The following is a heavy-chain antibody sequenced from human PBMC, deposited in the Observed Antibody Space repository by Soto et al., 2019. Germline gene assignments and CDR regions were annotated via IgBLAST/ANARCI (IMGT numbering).Heavy chain of an antibody. Sequence: GPTLVNPTQTLTLTCTFSGFSLSTSGVGVGWIRQPPGKALEWLALIYWDDDKRYSPSLKSRLTITKDTSKNQVVLTMTNMDPVDTATYYCAHNGGYYDSSGYSDYFDYWGQGTLVTVSS. V-gene: IGHV2-5*02. D-gene: IGHD3-22*01. CDR2: IYWDDDK. J-gene: IGHJ4*02. CDR1: GFSLSTSGVG. CDR3: AHNGGYYDSSGYSDYFDY.